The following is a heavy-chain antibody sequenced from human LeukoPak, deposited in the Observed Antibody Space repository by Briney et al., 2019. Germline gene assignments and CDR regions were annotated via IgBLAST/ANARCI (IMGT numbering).Heavy chain of an antibody. J-gene: IGHJ6*03. V-gene: IGHV3-7*01. Sequence: PGGSLRLSCAASGFTFSSYWMSWVRQAPGKGLEWVANIKQDGSEKYYVDSVKGRFTISRDNAKNSLYLQMNSLRAEDTAVYYCARGPRYYYYYYMDVWGKGTTVTVSS. CDR2: IKQDGSEK. CDR1: GFTFSSYW. CDR3: ARGPRYYYYYYMDV.